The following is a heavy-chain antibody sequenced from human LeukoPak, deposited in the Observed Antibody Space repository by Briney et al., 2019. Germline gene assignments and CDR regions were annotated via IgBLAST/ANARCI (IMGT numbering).Heavy chain of an antibody. CDR3: AKDNSGGAFDI. CDR2: IWYDGSNK. Sequence: PGGSLRLSCAASGFTFSSYGMHWVRQAPGKGLEWVAVIWYDGSNKYYADSVKGRFTISRDNAKNTMYLQMNSLRDEDTAVYYCAKDNSGGAFDIWGQGTMVTVSS. CDR1: GFTFSSYG. V-gene: IGHV3-33*06. D-gene: IGHD4-23*01. J-gene: IGHJ3*02.